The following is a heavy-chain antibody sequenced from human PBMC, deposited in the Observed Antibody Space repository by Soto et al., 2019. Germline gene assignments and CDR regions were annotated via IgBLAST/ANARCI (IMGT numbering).Heavy chain of an antibody. CDR1: GVSISTSDYY. V-gene: IGHV4-31*03. J-gene: IGHJ5*02. Sequence: QVQLQESGPGLVKPSQTLSLICSVSGVSISTSDYYWSWIRQHPEKGLEWIGYIYYSGSTYYNPSLQSRVTTSLDTSKNQFSLKLSSVTAADTAVYYCAREVATMMYNWFDPWGQGTLVTVSS. CDR2: IYYSGST. D-gene: IGHD5-12*01. CDR3: AREVATMMYNWFDP.